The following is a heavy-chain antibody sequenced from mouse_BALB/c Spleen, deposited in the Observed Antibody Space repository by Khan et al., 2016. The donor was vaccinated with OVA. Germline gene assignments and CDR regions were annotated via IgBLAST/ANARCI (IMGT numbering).Heavy chain of an antibody. Sequence: QVQLKESGAELARPGASVKMSCKASGYTFTSYTIHWIKLRPGQGLEWIGFINPSNGYTNYNQKFKDKATLTADKSSTTVYMQLSSLTSDDSAVFMCVRDGAYHWNDGVFADWGQGTLVTVSA. CDR2: INPSNGYT. V-gene: IGHV1-4*01. CDR1: GYTFTSYT. J-gene: IGHJ3*01. CDR3: VRDGAYHWNDGVFAD. D-gene: IGHD2-14*01.